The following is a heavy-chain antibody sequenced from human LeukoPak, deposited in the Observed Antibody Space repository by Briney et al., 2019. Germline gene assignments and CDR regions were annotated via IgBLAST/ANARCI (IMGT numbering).Heavy chain of an antibody. CDR3: ASGPHYYDSYESGAFDI. D-gene: IGHD3-22*01. Sequence: GSLRLSCTASGFTFGDYAMSWVRQAPGKGLEWIGSIYYSGSTYYNPSLKSRVTISVDTSKNQFSLKLSSVTAADTAVYYCASGPHYYDSYESGAFDIWGQGTMVTVSS. J-gene: IGHJ3*02. V-gene: IGHV4-39*01. CDR1: GFTFGDYA. CDR2: IYYSGST.